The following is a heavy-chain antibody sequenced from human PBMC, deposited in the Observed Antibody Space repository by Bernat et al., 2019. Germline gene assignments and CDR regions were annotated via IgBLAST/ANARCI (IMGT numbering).Heavy chain of an antibody. D-gene: IGHD4-17*01. J-gene: IGHJ4*02. CDR3: ARGGPSSYGDYLDYFDY. V-gene: IGHV3-74*01. CDR1: GFTFSSYW. Sequence: EVQLVESGGGLVQPGGSLRLSCAASGFTFSSYWMHWVRQAPGKGLVWVSHINNDVSSTSYADSVKGRFTISRDNAKNTLYLQMNSLRAEDTAVYYCARGGPSSYGDYLDYFDYWGQGTLVTVSS. CDR2: INNDVSST.